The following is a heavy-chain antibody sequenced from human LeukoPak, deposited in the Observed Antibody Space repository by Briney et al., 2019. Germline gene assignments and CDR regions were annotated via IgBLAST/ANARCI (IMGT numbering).Heavy chain of an antibody. D-gene: IGHD3-3*01. Sequence: GASVKVSCKASGGTFSSYAISWVRQAPGQGLEWMGGIIPIFGTANYAQKFQGRVTIIADESTSTAYMELSSLRSEDTAVYYCARGHTIFGVFDYWGQGTLVTVSS. CDR3: ARGHTIFGVFDY. J-gene: IGHJ4*02. V-gene: IGHV1-69*13. CDR2: IIPIFGTA. CDR1: GGTFSSYA.